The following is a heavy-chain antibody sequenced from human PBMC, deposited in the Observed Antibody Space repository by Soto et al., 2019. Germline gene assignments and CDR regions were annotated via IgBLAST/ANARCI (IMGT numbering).Heavy chain of an antibody. CDR1: GVSISSYF. D-gene: IGHD3-16*02. CDR2: TYHRGST. V-gene: IGHV4-59*01. Sequence: TETLSLTCTVSGVSISSYFWSWIRQPPGRGLEWIGYTYHRGSTNYSPSLKSRVAISLDTSENQFSLKVNSVTAADTAVYYCASLGGYHGPLDYWGQGTPVTVSS. J-gene: IGHJ4*02. CDR3: ASLGGYHGPLDY.